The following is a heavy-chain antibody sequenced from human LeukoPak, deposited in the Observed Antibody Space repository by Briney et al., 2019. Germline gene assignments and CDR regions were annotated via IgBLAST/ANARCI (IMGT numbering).Heavy chain of an antibody. V-gene: IGHV4-4*07. CDR3: AGLPYSAGWFFDY. Sequence: SEXXSLTXXXXXXXXSGYFWTWIRXPAGKGLEWLGRIYASGSTNYNPSLKSRVTMSVDTSKNQFSLKLTSVTAADTAVYYCAGLPYSAGWFFDYWGQGTLVTVSS. J-gene: IGHJ4*02. CDR2: IYASGST. CDR1: XXXXSGYF. D-gene: IGHD6-13*01.